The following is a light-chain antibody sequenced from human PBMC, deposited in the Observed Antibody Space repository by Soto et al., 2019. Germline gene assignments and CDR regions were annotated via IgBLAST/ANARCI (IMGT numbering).Light chain of an antibody. CDR2: EVS. Sequence: ALTQPPSASGSTAQSVTISCTGTSSDVGGYNYVSWYQQYPGKAPKLMIYEVSKRPSGVPDRFSGSKSGNTASLTVSGLQAEDEADYYCSSYAGSNKSVFGTGTKVTVL. CDR1: SSDVGGYNY. CDR3: SSYAGSNKSV. V-gene: IGLV2-8*01. J-gene: IGLJ1*01.